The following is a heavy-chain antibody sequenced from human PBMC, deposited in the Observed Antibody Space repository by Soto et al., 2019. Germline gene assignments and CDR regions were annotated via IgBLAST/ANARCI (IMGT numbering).Heavy chain of an antibody. J-gene: IGHJ5*02. CDR3: ARDWYGDYEVWRYNWFDP. CDR2: IYTSGST. CDR1: GGSISSYY. V-gene: IGHV4-4*07. D-gene: IGHD4-17*01. Sequence: QVQLQESGPGLVKPSETLSLTCTVSGGSISSYYWSWIRQPAGKGLEWIGRIYTSGSTNYNPSLKSRVSMSVDTSKNQFSLKLSSVTAADTAVYYCARDWYGDYEVWRYNWFDPWGQGTLVTVSS.